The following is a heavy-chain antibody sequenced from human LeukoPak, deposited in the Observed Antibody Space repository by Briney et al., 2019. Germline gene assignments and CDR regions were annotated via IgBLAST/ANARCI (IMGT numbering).Heavy chain of an antibody. D-gene: IGHD3-10*01. CDR2: ISYDGSNK. J-gene: IGHJ4*02. Sequence: PGGSLRLSCAASGVAFSSYGIGWVREAPGKGREWGAGISYDGSNKYYADSVKGRFTISRDNSKNTLYLQMHSLRAEDTAVYYCAQDWLQRNYYGSVIQGLLDYWGQGTLVTVSS. CDR1: GVAFSSYG. V-gene: IGHV3-30*18. CDR3: AQDWLQRNYYGSVIQGLLDY.